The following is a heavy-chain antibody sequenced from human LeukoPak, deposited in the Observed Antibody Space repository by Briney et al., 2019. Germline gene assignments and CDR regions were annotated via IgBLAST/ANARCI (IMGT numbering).Heavy chain of an antibody. CDR2: IYYSGST. CDR3: ARDRGLRAWFDP. V-gene: IGHV4-61*01. Sequence: SETLSLTCTVSGGPVSSGSYYWSWMRQPPGKGLEWIGYIYYSGSTNYNPSLKSRVTTSVDTSKNQFSLQLSSVTAADTAVYYCARDRGLRAWFDPWGQGTLVTVSS. J-gene: IGHJ5*02. D-gene: IGHD3-16*01. CDR1: GGPVSSGSYY.